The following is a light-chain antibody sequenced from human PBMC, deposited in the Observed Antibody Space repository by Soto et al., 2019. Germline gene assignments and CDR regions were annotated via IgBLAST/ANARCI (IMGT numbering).Light chain of an antibody. J-gene: IGKJ4*01. CDR1: LSVSSD. CDR2: RAF. Sequence: EIVMTQSPATLSLSPGERATLSCRASLSVSSDLAWYRQKPGQAPRLLIYRAFTRATGIPARFSGSGFGPDFTLTIRSLQSEDFAVYYCQQYNNWPLTYGGGTKVDIK. V-gene: IGKV3-15*01. CDR3: QQYNNWPLT.